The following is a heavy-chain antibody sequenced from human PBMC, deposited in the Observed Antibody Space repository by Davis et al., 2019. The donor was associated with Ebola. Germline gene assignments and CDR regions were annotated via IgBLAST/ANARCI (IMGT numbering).Heavy chain of an antibody. D-gene: IGHD1-26*01. Sequence: PGGSLRLSCSASGFTFNNYAMHWVRQAPGRGLDFVSGINDNGGTTHYADSVKGRFTISRDDSRSTVYLQMSSLTVEDTALYYCVKDRRGSYAFDFWGQGTMVTVSS. V-gene: IGHV3-64D*06. CDR2: INDNGGTT. CDR3: VKDRRGSYAFDF. CDR1: GFTFNNYA. J-gene: IGHJ3*01.